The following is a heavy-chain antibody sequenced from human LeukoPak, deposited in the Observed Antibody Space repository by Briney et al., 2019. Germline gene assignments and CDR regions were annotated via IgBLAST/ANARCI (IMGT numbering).Heavy chain of an antibody. J-gene: IGHJ4*02. V-gene: IGHV3-23*01. CDR2: ISGSGGST. Sequence: GGSLRLSCAASGFTFSSYAMSWVRQAPGKGLEWVSAISGSGGSTYYADSVKGRFTISRDNSKNTLDLQMNSLRAEDTAVYYCATGDSSGYNYYFDYWGQGTLVTVSS. CDR3: ATGDSSGYNYYFDY. CDR1: GFTFSSYA. D-gene: IGHD3-22*01.